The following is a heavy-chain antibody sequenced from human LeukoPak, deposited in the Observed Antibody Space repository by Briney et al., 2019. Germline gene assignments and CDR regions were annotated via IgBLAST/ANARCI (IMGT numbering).Heavy chain of an antibody. CDR3: AGDPQGIAAAGIGGFDY. CDR1: GFTFSSYS. V-gene: IGHV3-21*01. D-gene: IGHD6-13*01. J-gene: IGHJ4*02. Sequence: GGSLRLSCAASGFTFSSYSMNWARQAPGKGLEWVSSISNSSSYIYYADSVKGRFTISRDTAKNSLYLQMNSLRAEDTAVYYCAGDPQGIAAAGIGGFDYWGQGTLVTVSS. CDR2: ISNSSSYI.